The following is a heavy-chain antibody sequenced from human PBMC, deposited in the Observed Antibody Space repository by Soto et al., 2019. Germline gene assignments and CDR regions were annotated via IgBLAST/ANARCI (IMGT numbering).Heavy chain of an antibody. CDR3: TTETSYYYYGMDV. V-gene: IGHV3-15*01. Sequence: SLRLSCAASGFTFSSYAMSWVRQAPGKGLEWVGRIKSKTDGGTTDYAAPVKGRFTISRDDSKNTLYLQMNSLKTEDTAVYYCTTETSYYYYGMDVWGQGTTVTVYS. J-gene: IGHJ6*02. CDR1: GFTFSSYA. CDR2: IKSKTDGGTT.